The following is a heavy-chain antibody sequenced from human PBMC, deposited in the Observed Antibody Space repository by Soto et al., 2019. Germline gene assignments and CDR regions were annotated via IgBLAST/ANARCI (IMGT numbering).Heavy chain of an antibody. CDR1: GGPISSSSYY. V-gene: IGHV4-39*01. J-gene: IGHJ2*01. CDR3: ARSAIATHWYFDL. D-gene: IGHD5-18*01. Sequence: PSETPSLTCTVSGGPISSSSYYWGWIRQAPGKGLEWLVTIYYTRYTYHNPSLNCHVTLSVDTSKNQLSLKLTSVTAADTALYYCARSAIATHWYFDLWGRGTLVTVSS. CDR2: IYYTRYT.